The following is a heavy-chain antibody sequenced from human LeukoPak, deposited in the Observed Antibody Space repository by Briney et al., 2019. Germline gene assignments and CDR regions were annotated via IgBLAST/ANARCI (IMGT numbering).Heavy chain of an antibody. J-gene: IGHJ3*02. V-gene: IGHV5-51*01. CDR1: GYSFTSYW. D-gene: IGHD2-2*01. CDR2: IYPGDSDT. CDR3: ARRKYQMLGVFDI. Sequence: GESLKISCQGSGYSFTSYWIAWVRQMPGKGLEWMGSIYPGDSDTRYSPSFQGQVTISADKSISTAYLQWNRLKASDTAMFYCARRKYQMLGVFDIWGQGTMVTVSS.